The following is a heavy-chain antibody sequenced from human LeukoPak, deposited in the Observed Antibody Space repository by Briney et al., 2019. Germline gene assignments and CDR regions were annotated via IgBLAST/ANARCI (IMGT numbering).Heavy chain of an antibody. J-gene: IGHJ4*02. CDR3: ARRGCTNGVGPRYIDY. V-gene: IGHV5-51*01. D-gene: IGHD2-8*01. CDR1: GYSFTSYL. CDR2: IYHGDYDT. Sequence: HGESLKLSCMGSGYSFTSYLIGWARPMPGKGLEWMGIIYHGDYDTRYSPSFQGQVTISADKSISTAYLQWSSLEASDTAMYSCARRGCTNGVGPRYIDYWGQGTLVTVSS.